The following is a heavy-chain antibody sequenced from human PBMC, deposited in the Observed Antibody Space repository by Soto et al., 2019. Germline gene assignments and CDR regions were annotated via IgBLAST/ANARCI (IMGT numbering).Heavy chain of an antibody. V-gene: IGHV3-15*01. J-gene: IGHJ4*02. CDR1: GFTFSNAW. D-gene: IGHD3-22*01. CDR2: IKGEADGGTT. Sequence: GGSLRLSCAASGFTFSNAWMSWVRQAPGKGLEWVGRIKGEADGGTTDYAAPVKGRITISRDHSKDTLYLQMNSLKTEDTAVYYCTTGLSNGYYNFDYWGQGTRVTVSS. CDR3: TTGLSNGYYNFDY.